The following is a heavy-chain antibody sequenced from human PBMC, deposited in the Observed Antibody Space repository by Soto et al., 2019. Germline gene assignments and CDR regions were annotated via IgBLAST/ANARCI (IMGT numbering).Heavy chain of an antibody. CDR2: MNPNSGNT. CDR1: GYTFTSYD. J-gene: IGHJ3*02. D-gene: IGHD3-9*01. Sequence: ASVKVSCKASGYTFTSYDINWVRQATGQGLEWMGWMNPNSGNTGYAQKFQGRVTMTRNTSISTAYMELSSLRSEDTAVYYCARGYDILTGYYSGGWSFDIWGQGTMVTVS. V-gene: IGHV1-8*01. CDR3: ARGYDILTGYYSGGWSFDI.